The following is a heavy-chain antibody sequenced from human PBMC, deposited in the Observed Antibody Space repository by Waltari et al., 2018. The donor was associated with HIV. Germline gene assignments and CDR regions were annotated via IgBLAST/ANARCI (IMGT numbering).Heavy chain of an antibody. J-gene: IGHJ3*02. CDR3: ARYCGGDCGLDAFDI. Sequence: QLQLQESGPGLVKPSETLSLTCTVSGGSISSSSYYWGWIRPPPGKGLEWIGSIYYSGSTYYNPSLKSRVTISVDTSKNQFSLKLSSVTAADTAVYYCARYCGGDCGLDAFDIWGQGTMVTVSS. D-gene: IGHD2-21*01. CDR2: IYYSGST. CDR1: GGSISSSSYY. V-gene: IGHV4-39*01.